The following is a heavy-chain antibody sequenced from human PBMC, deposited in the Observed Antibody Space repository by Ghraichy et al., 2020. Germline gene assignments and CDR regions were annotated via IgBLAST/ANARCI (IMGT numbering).Heavy chain of an antibody. V-gene: IGHV3-48*02. J-gene: IGHJ4*02. CDR3: ARDDDQAPRYGLQY. CDR1: GFTFSTYS. D-gene: IGHD1-1*01. Sequence: GEYLNISCAASGFTFSTYSMNWVRQAPGKGLEWISFISSWSSTVYYTDSVEGRFTISRDNAKNSLYLQMNSPRDDDTAMYYCARDDDQAPRYGLQYWGQGTLVTVSS. CDR2: ISSWSSTV.